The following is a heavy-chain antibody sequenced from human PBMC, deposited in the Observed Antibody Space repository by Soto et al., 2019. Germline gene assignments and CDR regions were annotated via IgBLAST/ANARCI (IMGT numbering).Heavy chain of an antibody. J-gene: IGHJ4*02. CDR3: AIVRRGYDSSGYYDFDY. D-gene: IGHD3-22*01. Sequence: GSLRLSCAASGFTFSSYAMSWVRQAPGKGLEWVSAISGSGGSTYYADSVKGRFTISRDNSKNTLYLQMNSLRAEDTAVYYCAIVRRGYDSSGYYDFDYWGQGTLVTVSS. CDR2: ISGSGGST. CDR1: GFTFSSYA. V-gene: IGHV3-23*01.